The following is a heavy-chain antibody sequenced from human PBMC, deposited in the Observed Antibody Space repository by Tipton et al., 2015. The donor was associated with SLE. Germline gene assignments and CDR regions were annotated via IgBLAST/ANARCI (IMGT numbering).Heavy chain of an antibody. J-gene: IGHJ6*02. V-gene: IGHV4-61*09. Sequence: LRLSCTVSGGSISSGSYYWSWIRQPARKGLEWIGHIYTSGSTNYNPSLKRRVTISVDTSKNQFSLKLSSVTAADTAVYYCARASLTGVGYYYGMDVWGQGTTVTVSS. CDR1: GGSISSGSYY. CDR2: IYTSGST. D-gene: IGHD7-27*01. CDR3: ARASLTGVGYYYGMDV.